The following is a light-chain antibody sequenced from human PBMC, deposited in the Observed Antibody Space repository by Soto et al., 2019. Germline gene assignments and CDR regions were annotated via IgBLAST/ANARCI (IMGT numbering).Light chain of an antibody. Sequence: EIVMTQSPATLSVSPGERATLSCRASRSLSSNLAWYQQKPSQAPRLLLYGASTRATGIPARFSGSGSGTEFTLSISSLQSEDIAVYYCQQYNNWPPYTFGPGTKLEIK. J-gene: IGKJ2*01. CDR3: QQYNNWPPYT. CDR2: GAS. CDR1: RSLSSN. V-gene: IGKV3-15*01.